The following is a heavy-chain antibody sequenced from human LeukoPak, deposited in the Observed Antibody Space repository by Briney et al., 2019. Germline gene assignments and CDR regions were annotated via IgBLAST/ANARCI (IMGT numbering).Heavy chain of an antibody. CDR3: ARLVGGGNFGMDV. J-gene: IGHJ6*02. CDR2: IYYSGDT. CDR1: GGSISSYY. D-gene: IGHD1-26*01. Sequence: SETLSLTCTVSGGSISSYYWAWIRQPPGKGLEWIGSIYYSGDTYYNSSLKSRLTISVDTSKNQFSLKLSSVTAADTAMFDCARLVGGGNFGMDVWGQGTTVTVSS. V-gene: IGHV4-39*01.